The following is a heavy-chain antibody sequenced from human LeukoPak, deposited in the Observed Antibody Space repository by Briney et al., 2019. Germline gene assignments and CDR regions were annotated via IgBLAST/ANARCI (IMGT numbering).Heavy chain of an antibody. D-gene: IGHD3-10*01. J-gene: IGHJ4*02. CDR2: INHSGST. V-gene: IGHV4-34*01. Sequence: ETLSLTCAVYGGSFSGYYWSWIRQPPGKGLEWIGEINHSGSTNYNPSLKSRVTISLDTSKNQLSLSLISVSAADTAVYYCVRSGGSGGGVWGQGTLVTVSS. CDR1: GGSFSGYY. CDR3: VRSGGSGGGV.